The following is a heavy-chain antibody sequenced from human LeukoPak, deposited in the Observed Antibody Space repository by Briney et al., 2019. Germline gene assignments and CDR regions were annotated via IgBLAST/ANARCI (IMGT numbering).Heavy chain of an antibody. CDR2: INHSGST. Sequence: PSETLSLTCAVYGGSFSGYYWSWIRQPPGKGLEWIGEINHSGSTNYNPSLKSRVTISVDTSKNQFSLKLSSVTVADTAVYYCASGAYAFDIWGQGTMVTVSS. CDR3: ASGAYAFDI. J-gene: IGHJ3*02. CDR1: GGSFSGYY. V-gene: IGHV4-34*01.